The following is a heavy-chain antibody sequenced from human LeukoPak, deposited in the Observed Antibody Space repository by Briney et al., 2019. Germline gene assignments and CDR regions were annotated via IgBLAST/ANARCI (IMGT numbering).Heavy chain of an antibody. D-gene: IGHD3-10*01. CDR3: ARERFSRYYYGSWSSANWFDP. V-gene: IGHV4-34*01. J-gene: IGHJ5*02. CDR2: INHSGST. CDR1: GGSFSGYY. Sequence: PSETLSLTCAVYGGSFSGYYWSWIRQPPGKGLEWIGDINHSGSTNYNPSLKSRVTISVDTSKNQFSLKLSSVTAADTAVYYCARERFSRYYYGSWSSANWFDPWGQGTLVTVSS.